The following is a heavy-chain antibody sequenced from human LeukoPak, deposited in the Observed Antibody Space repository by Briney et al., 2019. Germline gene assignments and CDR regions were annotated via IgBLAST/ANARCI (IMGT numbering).Heavy chain of an antibody. CDR2: ISGDGGST. CDR3: AKADYYDSSGFFDY. J-gene: IGHJ4*02. V-gene: IGHV3-43*02. CDR1: GFHCDDYA. Sequence: PGGAPRLFCAASGFHCDDYAMHSVRPAQGKGLYTVSIISGDGGSTYYADSVKGRFTISRDNSKNSLYLQMNSLRAEDTALYYCAKADYYDSSGFFDYWGQGTLVTVSS. D-gene: IGHD3-22*01.